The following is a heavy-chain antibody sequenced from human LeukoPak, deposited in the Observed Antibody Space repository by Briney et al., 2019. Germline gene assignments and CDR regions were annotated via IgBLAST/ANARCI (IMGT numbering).Heavy chain of an antibody. CDR2: ISGSSSYT. J-gene: IGHJ4*02. Sequence: GGSLRPSWAVSGSTAGEYYMGSVRQVPGKGPEWVSYISGSSSYTNYADSVKGRFTISRDNAKNSLYLQMNSLRAEDTAVYYCARDRSSSSWFDYWGQGTLVTVSS. V-gene: IGHV3-11*05. CDR1: GSTAGEYY. CDR3: ARDRSSSSWFDY. D-gene: IGHD2-2*01.